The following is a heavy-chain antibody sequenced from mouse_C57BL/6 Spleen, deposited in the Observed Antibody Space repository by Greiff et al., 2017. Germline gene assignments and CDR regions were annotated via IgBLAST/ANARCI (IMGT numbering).Heavy chain of an antibody. D-gene: IGHD2-2*01. Sequence: QVQLQQPGAELVKPGASVKLSCKASGYTFTSYWMQWVKQRPGQGLEWIGEIDPSDSYTNYNQKFKGKATLTVDTSSSTAYLQLSSLTSEDSAVYYCARWGLRRGGFAYWGQGTLVTVSA. CDR2: IDPSDSYT. CDR3: ARWGLRRGGFAY. J-gene: IGHJ3*01. CDR1: GYTFTSYW. V-gene: IGHV1-50*01.